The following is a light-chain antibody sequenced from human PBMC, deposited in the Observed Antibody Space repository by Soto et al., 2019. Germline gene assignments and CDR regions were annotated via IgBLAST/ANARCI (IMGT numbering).Light chain of an antibody. CDR3: VSWDKSLSAGV. CDR2: DNN. Sequence: QSGLTQPPSLSATPGQKVTISCSGSNSNIGNKFVSWYQQLPGTAPKLLIYDNNKRPSGIPDRFSGSQSGTSATLGITGLQTGDEADYYCVSWDKSLSAGVFGGGTKLIVL. J-gene: IGLJ2*01. V-gene: IGLV1-51*01. CDR1: NSNIGNKF.